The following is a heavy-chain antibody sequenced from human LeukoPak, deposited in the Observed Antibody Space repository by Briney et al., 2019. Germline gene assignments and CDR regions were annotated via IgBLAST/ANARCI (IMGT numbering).Heavy chain of an antibody. CDR3: ACRYSSGYYHANWFDP. Sequence: SETLSLTCSVSRGYIRHIDYYWSWIRQPPGKGLEWIGEINHSGSTNYNPSLKSRVTISVDTSKNQFSLKLSSVTAADTAVYYCACRYSSGYYHANWFDPWGQGTLVTVSS. J-gene: IGHJ5*02. CDR2: INHSGST. CDR1: RGYIRHIDYY. V-gene: IGHV4-34*01. D-gene: IGHD3-22*01.